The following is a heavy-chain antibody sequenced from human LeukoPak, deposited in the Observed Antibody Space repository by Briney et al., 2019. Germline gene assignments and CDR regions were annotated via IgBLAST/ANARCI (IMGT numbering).Heavy chain of an antibody. Sequence: PSETLSLTCTVSGGSISSYYWSWIRQPPGKGLEWIGYIYYSGSTNYNPSLKSRVTLSVDTSKNQFSLKLSSVTAADTAVYYCARHGGAAAGYNWFDPWGQGTLVTVSS. V-gene: IGHV4-59*08. CDR1: GGSISSYY. CDR3: ARHGGAAAGYNWFDP. CDR2: IYYSGST. J-gene: IGHJ5*02. D-gene: IGHD6-13*01.